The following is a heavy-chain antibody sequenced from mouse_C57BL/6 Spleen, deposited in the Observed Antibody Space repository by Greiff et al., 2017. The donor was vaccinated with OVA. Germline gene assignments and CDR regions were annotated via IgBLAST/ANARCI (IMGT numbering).Heavy chain of an antibody. D-gene: IGHD3-3*01. CDR2: INPNNGGT. CDR3: AREGAWFAY. J-gene: IGHJ3*01. V-gene: IGHV1-26*01. Sequence: EVQLQQSGPELVKPGASVKISCKASGYTFTDYYMNWVKQSHGKSLEWIGDINPNNGGTSYNQKFKGKATLTVDKSYSTAYMELRSLTSEDSAVYYCAREGAWFAYWGQGTLVTVSA. CDR1: GYTFTDYY.